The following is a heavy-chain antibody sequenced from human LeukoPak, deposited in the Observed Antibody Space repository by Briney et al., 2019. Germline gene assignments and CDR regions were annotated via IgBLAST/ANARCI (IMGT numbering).Heavy chain of an antibody. Sequence: PGGSLRLSCAASGFTISSNYMSWVRQAPGRGVEWGSILHSGGTTYYPDSVKGRFTISRDNSKNTLYLQMNSLRVEDTAIYYCARANWYFDVWGRGTLVAVSS. CDR2: LHSGGTT. V-gene: IGHV3-53*01. J-gene: IGHJ2*01. CDR1: GFTISSNY. CDR3: ARANWYFDV.